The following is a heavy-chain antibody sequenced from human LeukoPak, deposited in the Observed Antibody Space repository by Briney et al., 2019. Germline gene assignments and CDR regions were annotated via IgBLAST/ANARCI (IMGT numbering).Heavy chain of an antibody. V-gene: IGHV4-59*01. CDR3: ARVGILRFPSNWFDP. J-gene: IGHJ5*02. D-gene: IGHD3-3*01. CDR2: IYYSGST. Sequence: AETLSLTCTVSGASISSYYRSWIRQAPGKGLEWIGYIYYSGSTRYNPSPKCRVTISVDTSKNQFSLKLSSVTAADTAVYYCARVGILRFPSNWFDPWGQGTLVTVSS. CDR1: GASISSYY.